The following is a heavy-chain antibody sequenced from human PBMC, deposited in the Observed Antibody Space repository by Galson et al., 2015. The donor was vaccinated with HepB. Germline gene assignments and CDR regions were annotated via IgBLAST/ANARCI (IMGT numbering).Heavy chain of an antibody. CDR2: ISYDGSNK. CDR3: ARDKDPSRTRGDGLIYYGLAV. V-gene: IGHV3-30*04. J-gene: IGHJ6*02. Sequence: SLRLSCAASGFTFSSYAFHWVRQAPGKGLEWVAAISYDGSNKNYADSVKGRFTISRDESRNTLHLQMNSLRAEDTAIYYCARDKDPSRTRGDGLIYYGLAVRGQGTTVTVSS. CDR1: GFTFSSYA. D-gene: IGHD3-16*01.